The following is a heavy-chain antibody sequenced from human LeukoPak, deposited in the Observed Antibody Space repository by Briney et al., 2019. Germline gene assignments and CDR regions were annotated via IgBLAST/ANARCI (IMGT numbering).Heavy chain of an antibody. CDR3: AKGAFRLNYYYYMDV. Sequence: QPGGSLRLSRAASGFTFSSYGMSWVRQAPGRRLEWGSAISGSGGSTYYADSVKGRFTNSRDNSKNTLYLQMNSLRAEDTAVYYCAKGAFRLNYYYYMDVWGKGTTVTVSS. CDR1: GFTFSSYG. D-gene: IGHD2-8*01. CDR2: ISGSGGST. V-gene: IGHV3-23*01. J-gene: IGHJ6*03.